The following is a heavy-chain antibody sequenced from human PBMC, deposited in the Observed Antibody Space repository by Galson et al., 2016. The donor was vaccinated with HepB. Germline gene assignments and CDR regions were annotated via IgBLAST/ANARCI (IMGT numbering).Heavy chain of an antibody. D-gene: IGHD5/OR15-5a*01. CDR2: TYYRSKWYN. CDR3: ARVVGRGVYDGRFDY. J-gene: IGHJ4*02. V-gene: IGHV6-1*01. Sequence: CAISGDSVSSNGATWNWIRQSPSRGLEWLGRTYYRSKWYNDYAESVKSRITINPDTSKNQFSLQLNSVTPEDTAVYYCARVVGRGVYDGRFDYWGQGILVPSPQ. CDR1: GDSVSSNGAT.